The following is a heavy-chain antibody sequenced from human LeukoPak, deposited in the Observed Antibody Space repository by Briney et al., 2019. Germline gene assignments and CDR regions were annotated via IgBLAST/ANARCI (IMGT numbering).Heavy chain of an antibody. CDR2: INYSGRI. D-gene: IGHD1-7*01. J-gene: IGHJ6*03. V-gene: IGHV4-34*01. CDR1: GGSFSNYN. CDR3: ARRWNYGRNYYIDV. Sequence: SETLSLTCAVYGGSFSNYNWSWSRKPQRKGLEWDGEINYSGRITYNPSLMSRVTVSVDTSKNQFSLRLTSVTATDTAVYYCARRWNYGRNYYIDVWGNGATVSVSS.